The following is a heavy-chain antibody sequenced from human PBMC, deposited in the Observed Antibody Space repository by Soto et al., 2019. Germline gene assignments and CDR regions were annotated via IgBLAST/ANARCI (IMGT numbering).Heavy chain of an antibody. Sequence: EVQLVESGGGLVKPGGSLRLPCAASGFTFSSYAMSWVRQAPGKGLEWVSSISASSSYIYYADSVKGRFTISRDNAKNSLYLQMDSLRVEDTAVYYCARDSGGGGYYYDYILDVWGRETTVTVSS. CDR3: ARDSGGGGYYYDYILDV. CDR2: ISASSSYI. J-gene: IGHJ6*03. CDR1: GFTFSSYA. V-gene: IGHV3-21*02. D-gene: IGHD2-15*01.